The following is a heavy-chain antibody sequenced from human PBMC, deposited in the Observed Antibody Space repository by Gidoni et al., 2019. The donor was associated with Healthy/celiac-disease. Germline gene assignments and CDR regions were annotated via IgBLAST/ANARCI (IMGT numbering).Heavy chain of an antibody. CDR1: GFTFSSYA. Sequence: QVQLVESGGGVVQPGRSLRLSCAASGFTFSSYAMHWVRQAPGKGLEWVAVISYDGSNKYYADNSKNTLYLQMNSLRAEDTAVYYCARAKYQLLPLLDYWGQGTLVTVSS. D-gene: IGHD2-2*01. V-gene: IGHV3-30-3*01. CDR3: ARAKYQLLPLLDY. CDR2: ISYDGSNK. J-gene: IGHJ4*02.